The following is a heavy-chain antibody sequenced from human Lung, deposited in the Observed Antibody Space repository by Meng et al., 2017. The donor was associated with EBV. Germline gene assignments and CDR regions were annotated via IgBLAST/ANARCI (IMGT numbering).Heavy chain of an antibody. CDR1: GYTFTHHG. CDR2: INTNTGNP. Sequence: QLQLMQSGAEVKKPGASVRVSCKASGYTFTHHGISWIRQAPGQGLEWMGWINTNTGNPTYAQGFTRRFVFSLDTSFRTAYLQISSLKAEDTAVYYCARVAPSGYRYFDYWGQGTLVTVSS. V-gene: IGHV7-4-1*02. CDR3: ARVAPSGYRYFDY. D-gene: IGHD3-3*01. J-gene: IGHJ4*02.